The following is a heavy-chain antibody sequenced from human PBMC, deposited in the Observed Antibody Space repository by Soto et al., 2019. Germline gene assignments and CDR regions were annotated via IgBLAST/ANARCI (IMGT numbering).Heavy chain of an antibody. CDR2: ISVYNGDT. V-gene: IGHV1-18*04. D-gene: IGHD2-15*01. Sequence: QVQLVQSGGEVKKPGASVKVSCKTSGYTFTNYGITWVRQAPGQGLKWMGWISVYNGDTNYAQKFQGRVIMTTDTSTTTAYMELRSLRSDDTAVYYCARGPAGGLRGGVSYWGQGTLVTVSS. J-gene: IGHJ4*02. CDR1: GYTFTNYG. CDR3: ARGPAGGLRGGVSY.